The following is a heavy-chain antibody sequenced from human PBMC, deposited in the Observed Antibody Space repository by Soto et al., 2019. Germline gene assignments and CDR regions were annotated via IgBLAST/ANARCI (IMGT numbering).Heavy chain of an antibody. CDR1: GFSFSNYG. V-gene: IGHV3-33*01. D-gene: IGHD2-2*01. Sequence: QVQLVESGGGVVQPGRSLRLSCAASGFSFSNYGMQWVRQAPGKGLEWVAAIWYDGVKKHHADSVKGRFTISRDNSKNTLYLQMNSLRAEDTAVYYCARDRNIVVVPAAIADYWGQGTLVTVSS. CDR3: ARDRNIVVVPAAIADY. CDR2: IWYDGVKK. J-gene: IGHJ4*02.